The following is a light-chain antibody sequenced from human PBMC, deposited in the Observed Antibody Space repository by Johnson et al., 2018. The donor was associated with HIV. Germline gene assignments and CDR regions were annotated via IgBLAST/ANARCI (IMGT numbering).Light chain of an antibody. CDR3: ETWDNSLNVGHG. J-gene: IGLJ1*01. V-gene: IGLV1-51*01. CDR2: DNN. Sequence: QSVLTQPPSVSAAPGQKVTISCSGSSSNIGNNYVSWYQQLPGTAPKLLIYDNNKRPSGIPDRFSGSKSGTSATLAITGLQTWDEADYYCETWDNSLNVGHGFGTVTKVIVL. CDR1: SSNIGNNY.